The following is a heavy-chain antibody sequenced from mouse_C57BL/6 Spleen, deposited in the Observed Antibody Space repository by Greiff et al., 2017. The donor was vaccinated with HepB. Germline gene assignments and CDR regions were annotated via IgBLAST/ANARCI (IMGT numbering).Heavy chain of an antibody. CDR3: ARHYGYDGECWFAY. D-gene: IGHD2-2*01. CDR1: GYTFTNYW. V-gene: IGHV1-63*01. J-gene: IGHJ3*01. Sequence: QVQLQQSGAELVRPGTSVKMSCKASGYTFTNYWIGWAKQRPGHGLEWIGDIYPGGGYTNYKEKFKGKATLTADKSSSTAYMQCSSLTSGDSAIYYCARHYGYDGECWFAYWGQGTLVTVSA. CDR2: IYPGGGYT.